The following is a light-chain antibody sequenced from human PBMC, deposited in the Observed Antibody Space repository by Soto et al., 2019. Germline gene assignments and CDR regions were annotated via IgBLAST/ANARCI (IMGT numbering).Light chain of an antibody. Sequence: DIQMTQSPSTLSASVGDRVTITCRASQSISSWLAWYQQKPGKAPKLLIYDASSLESGVPSRFSGSGSGTEFTLIISSLQPDDFATYYCQQYNSYSRWTFGQGTKVDIK. CDR3: QQYNSYSRWT. CDR2: DAS. CDR1: QSISSW. V-gene: IGKV1-5*01. J-gene: IGKJ1*01.